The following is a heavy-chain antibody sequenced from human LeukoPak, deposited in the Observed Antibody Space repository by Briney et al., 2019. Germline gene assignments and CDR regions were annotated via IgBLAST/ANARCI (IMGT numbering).Heavy chain of an antibody. CDR3: ARDGRYCSSTSCSRAFDI. V-gene: IGHV1-69*05. D-gene: IGHD2-2*01. CDR2: XIXIFGTA. Sequence: GSSVXXXXXASGGTFSSYAXXXXRQAXGQGLXXXXXXIXIFGTANYAQKFQGRVTITTDESTSTAYMELSSLRSEDTAVYYCARDGRYCSSTSCSRAFDIWGQGTMVTVSS. J-gene: IGHJ3*02. CDR1: GGTFSSYA.